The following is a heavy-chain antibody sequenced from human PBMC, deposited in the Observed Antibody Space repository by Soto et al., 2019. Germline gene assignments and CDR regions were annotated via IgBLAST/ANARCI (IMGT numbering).Heavy chain of an antibody. Sequence: GGSLRLSCSASGFTFSSYAMHWVRQAPGKGLEYVSAISSNGGSTYYADSVKGRFTISRDNSKNTLYLQMSSLRAEDTAVYYCSAGTSAGYFDYWGQGPLVPVSS. CDR2: ISSNGGST. CDR3: SAGTSAGYFDY. CDR1: GFTFSSYA. J-gene: IGHJ4*02. D-gene: IGHD1-1*01. V-gene: IGHV3-64D*08.